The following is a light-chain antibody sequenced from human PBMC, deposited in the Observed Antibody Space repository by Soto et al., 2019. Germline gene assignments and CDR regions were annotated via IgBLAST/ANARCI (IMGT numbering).Light chain of an antibody. CDR3: VLDVGRGIRE. J-gene: IGLJ3*02. CDR2: GTK. Sequence: QAVVTQEPSFSVSPGGTVTLTCGLNSGSVSTSSYPTWYQQTPGQPPRTLIYGTKTRSSGVPDRFSGSILGNKAALTITGAQADDESYYYCVLDVGRGIREFGGGTKLTVL. CDR1: SGSVSTSSY. V-gene: IGLV8-61*01.